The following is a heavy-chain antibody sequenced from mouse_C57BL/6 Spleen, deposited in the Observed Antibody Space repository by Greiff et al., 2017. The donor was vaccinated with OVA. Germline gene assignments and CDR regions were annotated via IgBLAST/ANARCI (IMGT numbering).Heavy chain of an antibody. V-gene: IGHV1-22*01. CDR2: INPNNGGT. J-gene: IGHJ3*01. Sequence: EVQLQESGPELVKPGASVKISCKASGYTFTDYYINWVKQRPGQGLEWIGYINPNNGGTSYNQKFKGKATLTVNKSSSTAYMELRSLTSEDSAVYYCARGGSWFAYWGQGTLVTVSA. CDR1: GYTFTDYY. CDR3: ARGGSWFAY.